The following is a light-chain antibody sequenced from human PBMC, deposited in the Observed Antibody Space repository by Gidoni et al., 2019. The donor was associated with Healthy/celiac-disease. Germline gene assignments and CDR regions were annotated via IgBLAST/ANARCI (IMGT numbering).Light chain of an antibody. Sequence: IVMTQSPATLSVSPGERATLSCRASQSVSSSLAWYQQKPGQAPRLLIYGASTRAAGSPARFSGSGSGTEFILTISSLQSEDFAVYYCQQYNDWPRTFGQGTKVEIK. CDR1: QSVSSS. CDR2: GAS. J-gene: IGKJ1*01. CDR3: QQYNDWPRT. V-gene: IGKV3-15*01.